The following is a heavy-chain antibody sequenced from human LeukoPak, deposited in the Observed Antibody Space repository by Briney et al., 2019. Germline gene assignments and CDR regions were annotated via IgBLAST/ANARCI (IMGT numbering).Heavy chain of an antibody. CDR3: ARGYYVPAY. CDR2: IYYSGGT. J-gene: IGHJ4*02. D-gene: IGHD2/OR15-2a*01. CDR1: GGSIYSDY. V-gene: IGHV4-59*01. Sequence: SETLSLTCTVSGGSIYSDYWSWIRQPPGKGLEWIGYIYYSGGTYYNPSLKSRVTISVDTSKNQFSLRLGSVTAADTAVYYCARGYYVPAYWGQGTLVTVSS.